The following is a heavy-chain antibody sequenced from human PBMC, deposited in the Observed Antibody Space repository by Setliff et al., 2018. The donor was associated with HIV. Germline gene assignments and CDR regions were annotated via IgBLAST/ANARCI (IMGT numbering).Heavy chain of an antibody. CDR3: ARDGHYYATYAFDI. CDR1: GGVFSTYG. Sequence: SVKVSCKASGGVFSTYGMHWVRQAPGQGFEWVGGIIPVASIANYAQKFQGRVTITADKSTSTAYMELRSLRSDDTAVYYCARDGHYYATYAFDIWGQGTMVTVSS. V-gene: IGHV1-69*10. J-gene: IGHJ3*02. D-gene: IGHD3-22*01. CDR2: IIPVASIA.